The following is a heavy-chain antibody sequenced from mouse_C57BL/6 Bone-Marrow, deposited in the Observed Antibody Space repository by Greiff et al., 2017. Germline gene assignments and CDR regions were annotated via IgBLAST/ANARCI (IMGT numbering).Heavy chain of an antibody. D-gene: IGHD3-3*01. CDR3: ATATLGRADY. J-gene: IGHJ2*01. Sequence: VQLQQSGPELVKPGASVKLSCTASGSAIKDSCMNWVKQRPEQGLEWIGGIDPEDGETKYTRKFKGKATITADTSSSTAYMQLSSLTSEDTAVYYCATATLGRADYWGQGTTLTVSS. V-gene: IGHV14-2*01. CDR2: IDPEDGET. CDR1: GSAIKDSC.